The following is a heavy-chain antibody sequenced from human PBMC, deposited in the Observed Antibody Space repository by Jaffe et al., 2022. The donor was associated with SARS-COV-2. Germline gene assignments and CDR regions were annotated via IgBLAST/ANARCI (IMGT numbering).Heavy chain of an antibody. CDR3: ARESKLGRQRYYFDY. D-gene: IGHD1-1*01. V-gene: IGHV4-61*02. CDR2: IYTSGST. CDR1: GGSISSGSYY. Sequence: QVQLQESGPGLVKPSQTLSLTCTVSGGSISSGSYYWSWIRQPAGKGLEWIGRIYTSGSTNYNPSLKSRVTISVDTSKNQFSLKLSSVTAADTAVYYCARESKLGRQRYYFDYWGQGTLVTVSS. J-gene: IGHJ4*02.